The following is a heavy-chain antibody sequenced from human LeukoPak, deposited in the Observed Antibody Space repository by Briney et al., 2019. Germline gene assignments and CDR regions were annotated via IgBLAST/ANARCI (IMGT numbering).Heavy chain of an antibody. V-gene: IGHV3-7*01. Sequence: PGGSLRLSCAASGFTFSSYAMHWVRQAPGKGLEWVANIKQDGSEKSYVDSVKGRFTISRDNTKNSLYLQMNSLRAEDTAVYFCAREWAGPSFDYWGQGTLVTVSS. CDR2: IKQDGSEK. CDR1: GFTFSSYA. J-gene: IGHJ4*02. CDR3: AREWAGPSFDY. D-gene: IGHD6-19*01.